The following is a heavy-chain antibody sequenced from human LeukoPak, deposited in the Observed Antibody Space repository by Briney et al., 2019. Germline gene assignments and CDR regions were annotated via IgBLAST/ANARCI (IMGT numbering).Heavy chain of an antibody. CDR1: GFTFSNYA. CDR3: WNYVHY. J-gene: IGHJ4*02. D-gene: IGHD1-7*01. CDR2: ICGSGGDT. V-gene: IGHV3-23*01. Sequence: GGSLRLSCVASGFTFSNYAMTWVRQAPGKGLEWVSEICGSGGDTYYADSVKGRFTISRDNYKNTLYLQMNSMGAEDTALYADWNYVHYWGQGPLVTVSS.